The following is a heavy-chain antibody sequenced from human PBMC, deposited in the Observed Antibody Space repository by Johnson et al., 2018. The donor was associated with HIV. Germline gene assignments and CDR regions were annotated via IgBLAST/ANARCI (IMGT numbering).Heavy chain of an antibody. D-gene: IGHD6-13*01. V-gene: IGHV3-53*01. Sequence: VQLVESGGGLIQPGGSLRLSCAASGFTVSSNYMSWVRQAPGKGLEWVSVIYSGGSTYYADSVKGRFTISRDNSKNTLYLQMNSLRAEDTAVYYCARVPPGIAKDGAFDIWGPGTMVTVSS. J-gene: IGHJ3*02. CDR2: IYSGGST. CDR1: GFTVSSNY. CDR3: ARVPPGIAKDGAFDI.